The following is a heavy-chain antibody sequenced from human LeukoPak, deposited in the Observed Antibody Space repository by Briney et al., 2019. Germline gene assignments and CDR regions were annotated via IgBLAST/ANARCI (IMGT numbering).Heavy chain of an antibody. D-gene: IGHD6-19*01. CDR2: IYTSGGI. J-gene: IGHJ4*02. CDR3: ARAAEYSSGWYLFDH. CDR1: GGSISNYY. Sequence: SETLSLTCTVSGGSISNYYWTWIRQPAGKGLEWIGRIYTSGGINYNPSLKSRVTMSVDTSKNQFSLKLSSVTAADTAMYYCARAAEYSSGWYLFDHWGQGILVTVSA. V-gene: IGHV4-4*07.